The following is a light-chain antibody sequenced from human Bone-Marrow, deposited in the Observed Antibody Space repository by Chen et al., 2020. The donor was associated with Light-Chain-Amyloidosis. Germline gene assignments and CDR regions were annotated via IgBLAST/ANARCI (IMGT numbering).Light chain of an antibody. J-gene: IGLJ2*01. CDR1: DLPTKY. Sequence: SYELTQPPSVSVSPGQTARITCSGDDLPTKYAYWYQQKPGQAPVLVIHRDTERPSGISERFSVSSSGTTATLTIRGVRAEDEADYHCQSADSSGTYEVIFGGGTKLTVL. CDR2: RDT. V-gene: IGLV3-25*03. CDR3: QSADSSGTYEVI.